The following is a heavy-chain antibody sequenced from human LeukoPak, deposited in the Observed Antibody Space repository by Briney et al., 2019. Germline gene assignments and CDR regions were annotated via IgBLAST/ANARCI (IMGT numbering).Heavy chain of an antibody. CDR2: IRQDGSEK. D-gene: IGHD3-3*01. Sequence: GGSLRLSCAASGFVFTNYWMSWIRQAPGKGLEWVANIRQDGSEKYYVDSVKGRFTISRDNAKNSLYLQMNSLRAEDTAVYYCARVEIGVVISQMYYYYGMDVWGQGTTVTVSS. CDR3: ARVEIGVVISQMYYYYGMDV. J-gene: IGHJ6*02. CDR1: GFVFTNYW. V-gene: IGHV3-7*03.